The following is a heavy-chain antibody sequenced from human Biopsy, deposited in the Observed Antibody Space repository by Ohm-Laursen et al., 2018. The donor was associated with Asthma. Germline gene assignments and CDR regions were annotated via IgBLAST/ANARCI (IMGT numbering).Heavy chain of an antibody. CDR3: ASDFPKDYVRYNFQF. J-gene: IGHJ4*02. D-gene: IGHD4-17*01. CDR2: HDHEEGGT. Sequence: GASVKVSCNISGYSLTDLSMHWVRQAPGQGLEWMGGHDHEEGGTVNARRFQGRVTMTEDTSTDIAYMELSSLSSDDTAVYYCASDFPKDYVRYNFQFWGQGTLVTVSS. V-gene: IGHV1-24*01. CDR1: GYSLTDLS.